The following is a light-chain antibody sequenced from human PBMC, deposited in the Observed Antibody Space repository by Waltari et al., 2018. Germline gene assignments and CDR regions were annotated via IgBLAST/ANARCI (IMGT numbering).Light chain of an antibody. CDR1: QRVSRG. CDR3: QNYERLPAT. Sequence: EVVLTQSPGPLSLSPGERATLSCRASQRVSRGLVWYQQKPGQAPRPLIYGVSNRATGIPDRVSGSGSGTDFSLIISRLEPEDFAVYYCQNYERLPATFGQGTRVEIK. CDR2: GVS. J-gene: IGKJ1*01. V-gene: IGKV3-20*01.